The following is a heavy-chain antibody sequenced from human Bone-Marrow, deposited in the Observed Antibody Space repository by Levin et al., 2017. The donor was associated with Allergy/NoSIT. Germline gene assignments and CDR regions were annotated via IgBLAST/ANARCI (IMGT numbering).Heavy chain of an antibody. D-gene: IGHD3-10*01. Sequence: LSLTCEASGFTFSDYWTSWVRQPSGKGLEWVARINKGRNEISYVDSVKGRFTISRDDGKKSLYLQMNSLRVEDTAVYYCVRGGGYYGSWWGQGALVTVSS. CDR3: VRGGGYYGSW. CDR2: INKGRNEI. V-gene: IGHV3-7*05. CDR1: GFTFSDYW. J-gene: IGHJ4*02.